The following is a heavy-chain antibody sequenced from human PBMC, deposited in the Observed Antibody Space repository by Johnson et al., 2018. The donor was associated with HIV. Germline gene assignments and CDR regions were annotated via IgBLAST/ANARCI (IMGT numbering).Heavy chain of an antibody. J-gene: IGHJ3*02. CDR1: GFTFNVYA. Sequence: QVQLVESGGGVVRPGRSLRLSCAASGFTFNVYALHWVRQAPGKGLEWVAVISYDGSNKYYADSVKGRFTISRDNSKNTLYLQMNSLRAEDTAVYYCAKDQYSNYAWSAFDIWGQGTMVTVSS. CDR3: AKDQYSNYAWSAFDI. CDR2: ISYDGSNK. D-gene: IGHD4-11*01. V-gene: IGHV3-30*04.